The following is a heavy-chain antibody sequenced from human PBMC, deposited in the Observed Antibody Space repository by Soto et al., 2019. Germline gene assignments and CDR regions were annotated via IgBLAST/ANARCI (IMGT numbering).Heavy chain of an antibody. CDR2: ISSSSSYI. J-gene: IGHJ4*02. Sequence: EVQLVESGGGLVKPGGSLRISCAASGFNFSTFSMNWVRQAPGKGLEWVSSISSSSSYISYAESLRGRFTISRDNAQKSLYLQMNGLRVDDTAVYYCGRTEPGLELRDWGQGTLVTVSS. D-gene: IGHD1-7*01. CDR3: GRTEPGLELRD. V-gene: IGHV3-21*02. CDR1: GFNFSTFS.